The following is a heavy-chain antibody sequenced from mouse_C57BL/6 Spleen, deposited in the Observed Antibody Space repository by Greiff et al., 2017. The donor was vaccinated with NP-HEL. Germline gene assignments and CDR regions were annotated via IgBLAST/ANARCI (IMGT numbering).Heavy chain of an antibody. CDR1: GFTFSSYA. J-gene: IGHJ2*01. Sequence: EVQRVESGGGLVKPGGSLKLSCAASGFTFSSYAMSWVRQTPEKRLEWVATISDGGSYTYYPDNVKGRVTISRDNAKNNLYLQMSHLKSEDTAMYYCARDDYSRGNYFDYWGQGTTLTVSS. V-gene: IGHV5-4*01. D-gene: IGHD2-5*01. CDR3: ARDDYSRGNYFDY. CDR2: ISDGGSYT.